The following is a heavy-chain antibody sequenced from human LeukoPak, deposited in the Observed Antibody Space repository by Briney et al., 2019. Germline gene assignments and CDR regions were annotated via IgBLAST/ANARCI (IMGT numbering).Heavy chain of an antibody. J-gene: IGHJ3*02. CDR1: GFTFASYS. D-gene: IGHD2-8*01. CDR3: AKYRGDHGYAAFDI. V-gene: IGHV3-23*01. Sequence: GGSLTLSCAASGFTFASYSMSWVRPAPRKGLEWVSGIIGIGSSTYYANSVKGPFTISRDNSKNTLFVQMSSLSAEDTAVYYCAKYRGDHGYAAFDIWGQGTMVTVSS. CDR2: IIGIGSST.